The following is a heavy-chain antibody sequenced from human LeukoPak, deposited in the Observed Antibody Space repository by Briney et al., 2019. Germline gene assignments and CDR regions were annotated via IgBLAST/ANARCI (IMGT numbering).Heavy chain of an antibody. CDR1: GYTFTGYY. J-gene: IGHJ4*02. Sequence: ASVKVSCKASGYTFTGYYMHWVRQAPAQGLEWMGWINPNSGGTNYAQKFQGRVTMTRDTSISTAYMELSRLFSDDTALYYCARGPYRGAFDYWGQGTLVTVSS. V-gene: IGHV1-2*02. CDR2: INPNSGGT. CDR3: ARGPYRGAFDY.